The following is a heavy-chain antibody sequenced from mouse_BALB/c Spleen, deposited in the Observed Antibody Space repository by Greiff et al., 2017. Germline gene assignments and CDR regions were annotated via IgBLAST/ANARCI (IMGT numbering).Heavy chain of an antibody. J-gene: IGHJ4*01. CDR1: GFTFSSYA. Sequence: EVKLMESGGGLVKPGGSLKLSCAASGFTFSSYAMSWVRQSPEKRLEWVAEISSGGSYTYYPDTVTGRFTISRDNAKNTLYLEMSSLRSEDTAMYYCARGGGNYDYAMDYWGQGTSVTVSS. D-gene: IGHD2-1*01. CDR3: ARGGGNYDYAMDY. CDR2: ISSGGSYT. V-gene: IGHV5-9-4*01.